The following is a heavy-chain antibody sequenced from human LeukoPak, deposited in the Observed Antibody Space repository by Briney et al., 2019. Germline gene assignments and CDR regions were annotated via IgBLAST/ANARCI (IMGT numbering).Heavy chain of an antibody. V-gene: IGHV4-4*07. Sequence: SETLSLTCTVSGGSISSYYWSWIRQPAGKGLEWIGRIYTSGSTNYNPSLKSRVTMSVDTSKNQFSLKLSSVTAADTAVYYCARRVAVAGTPFYYYYGMDVWGQGTTVTVSS. CDR2: IYTSGST. CDR1: GGSISSYY. CDR3: ARRVAVAGTPFYYYYGMDV. J-gene: IGHJ6*02. D-gene: IGHD6-19*01.